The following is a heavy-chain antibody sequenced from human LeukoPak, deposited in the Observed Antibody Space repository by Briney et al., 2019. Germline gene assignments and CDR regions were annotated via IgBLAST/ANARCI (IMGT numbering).Heavy chain of an antibody. Sequence: PGGSLRLSCAASGFSFSDNYMGWIRQAPGKGLEWASGISVSGGSTYYADSVKGRFTISRDNSKTTVYLQINSLRAEDTAVYYCAKGAYYYDSTGYRHFDYWGQGTLVTVSS. CDR1: GFSFSDNY. D-gene: IGHD3-22*01. J-gene: IGHJ4*02. V-gene: IGHV3-23*01. CDR2: ISVSGGST. CDR3: AKGAYYYDSTGYRHFDY.